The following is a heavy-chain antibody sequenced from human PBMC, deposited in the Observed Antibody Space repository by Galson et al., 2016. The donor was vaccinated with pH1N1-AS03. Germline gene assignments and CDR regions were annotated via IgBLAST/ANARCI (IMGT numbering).Heavy chain of an antibody. CDR2: IRASGAT. Sequence: TLSLTCAVSGGSISSDSYYWSWIRQPAGKGLEWIGCIRASGATNYNPSVKGRVTISIDTSNSKFSLRLNSVSASDTAVYYCARDASGLDVWGQGTTVTVS. J-gene: IGHJ6*02. CDR3: ARDASGLDV. CDR1: GGSISSDSYY. V-gene: IGHV4-61*02.